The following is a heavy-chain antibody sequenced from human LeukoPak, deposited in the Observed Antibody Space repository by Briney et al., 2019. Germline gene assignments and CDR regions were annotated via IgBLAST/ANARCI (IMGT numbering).Heavy chain of an antibody. V-gene: IGHV3-21*01. Sequence: GGSLRLSCAASGFTFSGYAMSWVRQAPGKGLEWVSSISSSSSYIYYADSVKGRFTISRDDAKNSLYLQMNSLRAEDTAVYYCASYRSVVPAAIHWGQGTLVTVSS. CDR1: GFTFSGYA. J-gene: IGHJ4*02. CDR2: ISSSSSYI. CDR3: ASYRSVVPAAIH. D-gene: IGHD2-2*02.